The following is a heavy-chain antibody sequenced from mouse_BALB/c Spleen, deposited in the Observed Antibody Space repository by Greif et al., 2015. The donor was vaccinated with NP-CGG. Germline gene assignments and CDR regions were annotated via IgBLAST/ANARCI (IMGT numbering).Heavy chain of an antibody. CDR3: ARDKDWPYAMDY. CDR2: ISDGGSYT. Sequence: VQLVESGGGLVKPGGSLKLSCAASGFTFSDYYMYWVRQTPEKRLEWVATISDGGSYTYYPDSVKGRFTISRDNAKNNLYLQMSSLKSEDTAMYYCARDKDWPYAMDYWGQGTSVTVSS. D-gene: IGHD4-1*01. J-gene: IGHJ4*01. V-gene: IGHV5-4*02. CDR1: GFTFSDYY.